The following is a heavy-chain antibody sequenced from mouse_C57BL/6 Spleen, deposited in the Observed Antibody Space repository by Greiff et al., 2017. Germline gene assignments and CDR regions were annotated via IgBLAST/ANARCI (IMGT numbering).Heavy chain of an antibody. CDR3: ATPYSNYDAMDY. Sequence: VQLQQSVAELVRPGASVKLSCTASGFNITNTYMHWVKQRPEQGLEWIGRIDPANGNTIYTPKFPGKATITADTSSNTAYLQLSSLTSEDTALFYCATPYSNYDAMDYWGKGTTVTVSS. J-gene: IGHJ4*01. CDR1: GFNITNTY. CDR2: IDPANGNT. D-gene: IGHD2-5*01. V-gene: IGHV14-3*01.